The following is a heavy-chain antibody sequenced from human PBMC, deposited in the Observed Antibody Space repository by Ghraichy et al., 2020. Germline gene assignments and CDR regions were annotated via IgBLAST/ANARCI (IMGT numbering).Heavy chain of an antibody. CDR3: AKDNGDFWSGYYYDY. D-gene: IGHD3-3*01. CDR2: ISGSGGST. J-gene: IGHJ4*02. CDR1: GFTFSSYA. Sequence: GGSLRLSCAASGFTFSSYAMSWVRQAPGKGLEWVSAISGSGGSTYYADSVKGRFTISRDNSKNTLYLQMNSLRAEDTAVYYCAKDNGDFWSGYYYDYWGQGTLVTVSS. V-gene: IGHV3-23*01.